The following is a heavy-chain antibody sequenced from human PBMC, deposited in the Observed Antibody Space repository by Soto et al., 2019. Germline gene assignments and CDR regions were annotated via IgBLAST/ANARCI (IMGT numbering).Heavy chain of an antibody. J-gene: IGHJ4*02. CDR2: ISGSGGST. Sequence: GGSLRLSCAASGFTFSSYAMTWVRQAPGKGLEWVSGISGSGGSTYYADSVKGRFTFSRDNSKKTLYLQMNSLRAEDTAVYYCAKTPSSSIWGSYRHFDYWGQGTLVTVSS. CDR3: AKTPSSSIWGSYRHFDY. V-gene: IGHV3-23*01. D-gene: IGHD3-16*02. CDR1: GFTFSSYA.